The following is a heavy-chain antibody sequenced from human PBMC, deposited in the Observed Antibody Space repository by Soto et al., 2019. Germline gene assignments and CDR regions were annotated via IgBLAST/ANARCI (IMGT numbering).Heavy chain of an antibody. J-gene: IGHJ4*02. V-gene: IGHV4-61*01. CDR2: IFYNETA. D-gene: IGHD6-19*01. Sequence: VQLQQSGPGLVKPSETLSLTCSVSGGSVSSGSFHCICCRESPGKGLQFIGSIFYNETATYSPSLKNRVSISIDTSQRQFSLKLVSVAAADTAVYYCARIGGWDDIDFWGQGKLVTV. CDR3: ARIGGWDDIDF. CDR1: GGSVSSGSFH.